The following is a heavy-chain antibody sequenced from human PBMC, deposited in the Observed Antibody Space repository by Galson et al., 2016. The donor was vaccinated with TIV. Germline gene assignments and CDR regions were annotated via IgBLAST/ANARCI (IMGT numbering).Heavy chain of an antibody. CDR3: AREGAVASDYFDI. Sequence: SVKVSCKASGFSFTTYAMHWVRQAPGQRLEWMGWINAGNGNTKYSQKFQARVTMTRDRSTGTVYMELTRLTSDDTAVYYCAREGAVASDYFDIWGQGTLVTVSS. CDR2: INAGNGNT. V-gene: IGHV1-3*01. CDR1: GFSFTTYA. D-gene: IGHD6-19*01. J-gene: IGHJ4*02.